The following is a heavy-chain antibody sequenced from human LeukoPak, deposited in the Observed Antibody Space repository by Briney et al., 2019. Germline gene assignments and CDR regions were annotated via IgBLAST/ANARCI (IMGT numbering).Heavy chain of an antibody. D-gene: IGHD6-13*01. CDR3: AKVGRDVAAAGPYYFDY. J-gene: IGHJ4*02. CDR2: ISESGVIT. V-gene: IGHV3-23*01. Sequence: RGPLRLSCAASGFTFSSYALSSVRQAPGKGLEWISIISESGVITYYADSVKGRFNISRDNSKNTLYLQMNSLRAEDTAVYYCAKVGRDVAAAGPYYFDYWGQGTLVTVSS. CDR1: GFTFSSYA.